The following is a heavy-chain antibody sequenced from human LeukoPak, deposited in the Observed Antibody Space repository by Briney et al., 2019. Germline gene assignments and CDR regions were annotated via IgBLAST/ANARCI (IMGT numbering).Heavy chain of an antibody. CDR2: IYTSGST. CDR1: GGSISSSSYY. V-gene: IGHV4-61*02. D-gene: IGHD1-26*01. CDR3: ARVGGYYYYMDV. Sequence: KPSETLSLTCTVSGGSISSSSYYWGWIRQPAGKGLEWIGRIYTSGSTNYNPSLKSRVTISVDTSKNQFSLKLSSVTAADTAVYYCARVGGYYYYMDVWGKGTTVTVSS. J-gene: IGHJ6*03.